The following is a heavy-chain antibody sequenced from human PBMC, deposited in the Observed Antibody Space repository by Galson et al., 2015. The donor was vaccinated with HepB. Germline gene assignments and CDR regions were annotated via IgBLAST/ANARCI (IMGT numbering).Heavy chain of an antibody. D-gene: IGHD4/OR15-4a*01. CDR2: ISAHDGNT. Sequence: SVKVSCKASGYTFTSNGISWVRQTPRRGLEWLGWISAHDGNTKYAQKYQGRITLTRDTSTSTAYVELRSLRSDDTAVYYCARDRDYRFDYWGQGTLVTVSS. CDR1: GYTFTSNG. V-gene: IGHV1-18*04. CDR3: ARDRDYRFDY. J-gene: IGHJ4*02.